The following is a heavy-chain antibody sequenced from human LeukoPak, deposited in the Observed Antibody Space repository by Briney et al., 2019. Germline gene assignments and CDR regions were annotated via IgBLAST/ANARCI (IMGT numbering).Heavy chain of an antibody. CDR2: INPSGGST. CDR3: TRDIGDFVSDF. V-gene: IGHV1-46*01. CDR1: GYTFTSYY. J-gene: IGHJ4*02. D-gene: IGHD2-21*02. Sequence: ASVKVSCKASGYTFTSYYMHWVRQAPGQGLEWMGIINPSGGSTSYAQKFQGRVTMTRDTSTSAVYMELSSLRSEDTAVYYCTRDIGDFVSDFWGQGTLVTVSS.